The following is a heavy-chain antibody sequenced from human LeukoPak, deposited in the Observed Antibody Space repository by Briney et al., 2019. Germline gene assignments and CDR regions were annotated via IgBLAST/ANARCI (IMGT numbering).Heavy chain of an antibody. CDR1: GFTFSDYY. D-gene: IGHD6-19*01. CDR3: ARDKTSGWYNYFDY. Sequence: GGSLRLSCAASGFTFSDYYMSWIRRAPGKGLEWVSYISSSGSTIYYADSVKGRFTISRDNAKNSLYLQMNSLRAEDTAVYYCARDKTSGWYNYFDYWGQGTLVTVSS. J-gene: IGHJ4*02. CDR2: ISSSGSTI. V-gene: IGHV3-11*01.